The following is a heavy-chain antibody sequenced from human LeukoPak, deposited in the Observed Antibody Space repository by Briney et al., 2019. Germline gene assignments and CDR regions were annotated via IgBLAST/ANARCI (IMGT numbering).Heavy chain of an antibody. D-gene: IGHD1-26*01. J-gene: IGHJ5*02. CDR1: GFTFSSYG. CDR2: IWYDGSNK. Sequence: GGSLRLSCAASGFTFSSYGMHWVRQAPGKGLEWVAVIWYDGSNKYYADSVKGRFTISRDNSKNTLYLQMNSLRAEDTAVYYCARDRDSIVGATTFWFDPWGQGTLVTVPS. V-gene: IGHV3-33*01. CDR3: ARDRDSIVGATTFWFDP.